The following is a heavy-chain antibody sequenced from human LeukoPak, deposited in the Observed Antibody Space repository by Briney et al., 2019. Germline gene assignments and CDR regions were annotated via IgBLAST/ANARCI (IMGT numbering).Heavy chain of an antibody. CDR2: IRYDGSNK. J-gene: IGHJ4*02. CDR1: GFTFSSYG. Sequence: PGGSLRLSCAASGFTFSSYGMHWVRQAPGKGLEWVAFIRYDGSNKYYADSVKGRFTISRDNSKNTLYLQMNSLRAEDTAVYYCAKVGSPTGSFFNRPNEGPFDYWGQGTLVTVSS. CDR3: AKVGSPTGSFFNRPNEGPFDY. D-gene: IGHD2-8*01. V-gene: IGHV3-30*02.